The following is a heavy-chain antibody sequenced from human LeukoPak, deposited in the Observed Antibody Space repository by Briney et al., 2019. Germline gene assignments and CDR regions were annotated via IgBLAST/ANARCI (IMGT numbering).Heavy chain of an antibody. CDR3: ARGVLGPYYFDL. Sequence: SETLSLTCAVYGGTFRGYYWSWIRQPPGKGLEWIGEIHYTGATNYKPSLKSRVTISGDPSKNQVSLRVSPVTAADTAVYYWARGVLGPYYFDLWGRGTLVTVSS. V-gene: IGHV4-34*01. D-gene: IGHD7-27*01. J-gene: IGHJ2*01. CDR1: GGTFRGYY. CDR2: IHYTGAT.